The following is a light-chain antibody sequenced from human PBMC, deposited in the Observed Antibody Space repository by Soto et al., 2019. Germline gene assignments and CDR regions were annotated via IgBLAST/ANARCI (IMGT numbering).Light chain of an antibody. CDR2: AAS. V-gene: IGKV1-17*01. CDR1: QGIRND. Sequence: DLQMTQFPSSLSASVGDRVTITCRASQGIRNDLGWYQQKPGKAPKRLIYAASSLQSGVPSRFIGSGSGTEFTLAISSLQPEDSATFYCLQHSTYPLTFGQGTKVEIK. CDR3: LQHSTYPLT. J-gene: IGKJ1*01.